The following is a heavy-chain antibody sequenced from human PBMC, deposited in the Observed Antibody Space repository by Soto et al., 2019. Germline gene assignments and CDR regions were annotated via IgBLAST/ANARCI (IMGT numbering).Heavy chain of an antibody. V-gene: IGHV5-51*03. Sequence: PXDSLKGSWTSSGTTFFTSYVIVWVRQMPGKGLEWMGIIYPTDSDTRYSPSFQGQVTISVDKSTSTAYLQWSSLRASDTAMYYRATTYCDSAGCYRVFDRWAQGTLVTVSS. CDR2: IYPTDSDT. D-gene: IGHD2-21*01. CDR3: ATTYCDSAGCYRVFDR. J-gene: IGHJ4*02. CDR1: GTTFFTSYV.